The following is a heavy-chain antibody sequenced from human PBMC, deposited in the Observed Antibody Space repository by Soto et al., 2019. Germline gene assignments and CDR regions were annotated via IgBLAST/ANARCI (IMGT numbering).Heavy chain of an antibody. J-gene: IGHJ4*02. CDR2: ISSSSSTI. V-gene: IGHV3-48*02. CDR1: GFTFSSYS. CDR3: ARDLKVCASGIDY. Sequence: GGSLILSCAASGFTFSSYSMNWVRQAPGKGLEGVSYISSSSSTIYYADSVKGRFTISRDNAKNSLSLQMNKLRDEHTAVYYCARDLKVCASGIDYWGQGTLVTVSS. D-gene: IGHD2-21*01.